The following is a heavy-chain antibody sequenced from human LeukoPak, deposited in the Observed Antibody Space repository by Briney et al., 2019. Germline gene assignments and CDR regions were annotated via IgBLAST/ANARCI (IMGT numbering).Heavy chain of an antibody. CDR1: GFTFSSYS. V-gene: IGHV3-21*01. CDR3: ATGVTPHYFDY. CDR2: ISSSSSYI. D-gene: IGHD4-4*01. Sequence: GGSLRLSCAASGFTFSSYSMNWVRQAPGKGLEWVSSISSSSSYIYYADSVKGRFTISRDNAKNSLYLQMNSLRAEDTAVYYCATGVTPHYFDYWGQGTLATVSS. J-gene: IGHJ4*02.